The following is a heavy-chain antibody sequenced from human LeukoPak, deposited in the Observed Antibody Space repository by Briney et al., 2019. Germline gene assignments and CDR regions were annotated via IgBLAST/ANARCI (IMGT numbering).Heavy chain of an antibody. CDR3: TRGKYYDYVWGSYPTPPYYFDY. D-gene: IGHD3-16*01. V-gene: IGHV3-7*01. J-gene: IGHJ4*02. CDR1: GFTFSGHW. CDR2: INQGGSDK. Sequence: GGSLRLSCAASGFTFSGHWMSWVRQAPGKGLEWVANINQGGSDKYYVDSVKGRFTISRDNANNLLYLQMNSLRGEDTAVYYCTRGKYYDYVWGSYPTPPYYFDYWGQGTLVTVSS.